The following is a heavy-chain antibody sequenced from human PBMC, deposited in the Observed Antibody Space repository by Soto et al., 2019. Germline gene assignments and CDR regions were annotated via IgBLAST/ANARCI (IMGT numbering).Heavy chain of an antibody. D-gene: IGHD5-18*01. CDR1: GFHFYNYA. Sequence: SGGSLILSCAASGFHFYNYAMHWVRRAPGKGLEWVSGISSSGSTIYYADSVKGRFTISRDNAKNSLYLQMNSLRAEDTAVYYCAGEGIQLWLHAFDIWGQGTMVTVSS. J-gene: IGHJ3*02. CDR3: AGEGIQLWLHAFDI. CDR2: ISSSGSTI. V-gene: IGHV3-48*03.